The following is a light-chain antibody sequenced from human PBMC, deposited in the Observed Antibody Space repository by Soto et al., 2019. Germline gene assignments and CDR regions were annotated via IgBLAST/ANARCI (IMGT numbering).Light chain of an antibody. CDR1: SSNIGNNY. CDR2: DNN. V-gene: IGLV1-51*01. Sequence: QSVLTQPPSVSAAPGQKVTISCFGGSSNIGNNYVAWYQHLPGTAPKLLIYDNNKRPSGIPDRFSGSRSGTSATLGITGLETGDEADYYCGTWDSSLSTGVFGGGTQLTVL. CDR3: GTWDSSLSTGV. J-gene: IGLJ3*02.